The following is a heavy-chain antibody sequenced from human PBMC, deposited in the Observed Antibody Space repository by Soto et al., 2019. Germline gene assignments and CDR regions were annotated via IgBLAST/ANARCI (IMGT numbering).Heavy chain of an antibody. Sequence: QLQESGPVLVEPSGTLSLTCAVSGGSISSSNWWSWVRQPPGNGLEWIGELYNSGSTNYDPSPKSRLTISVDKYKHQCSLKLSSATAADTAVYYCARVSGSYSSGMDVWGKGTTLTVSS. CDR1: GGSISSSNW. CDR2: LYNSGST. V-gene: IGHV4-4*02. D-gene: IGHD1-26*01. CDR3: ARVSGSYSSGMDV. J-gene: IGHJ6*04.